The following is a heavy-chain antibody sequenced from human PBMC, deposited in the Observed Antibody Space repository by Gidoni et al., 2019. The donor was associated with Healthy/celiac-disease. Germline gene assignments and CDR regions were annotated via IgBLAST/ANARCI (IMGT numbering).Heavy chain of an antibody. Sequence: QVQLVGSGGGVVKPGRSLVRSCAASGFTFSSYGRHWVGQAPGKGLEWVAVIWYDGSNKYYADSVKGRVTISRDNSKNTLYLQRNSLRAEDTAVYYCARGSYCSGGSCYSYYMDVWGKGTTVTVSS. D-gene: IGHD2-15*01. CDR3: ARGSYCSGGSCYSYYMDV. CDR1: GFTFSSYG. V-gene: IGHV3-33*01. J-gene: IGHJ6*03. CDR2: IWYDGSNK.